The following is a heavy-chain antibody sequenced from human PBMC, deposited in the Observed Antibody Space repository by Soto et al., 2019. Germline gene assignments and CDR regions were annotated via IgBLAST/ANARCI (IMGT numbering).Heavy chain of an antibody. CDR2: IYHSGST. Sequence: QLQLQESGSGLVKPSQTLSLTCAVSGGSISSGGYSWSWIRQPPGKGLEWIGYIYHSGSTYYNPSLKSRVTRSVDRSKNQFSVKLSSVTAADTAVYYCARADYGDAYGMDVSGQGTTVTASS. V-gene: IGHV4-30-2*01. D-gene: IGHD4-17*01. J-gene: IGHJ6*02. CDR1: GGSISSGGYS. CDR3: ARADYGDAYGMDV.